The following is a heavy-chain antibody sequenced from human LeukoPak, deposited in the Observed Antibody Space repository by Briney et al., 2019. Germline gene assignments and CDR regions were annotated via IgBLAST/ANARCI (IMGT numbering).Heavy chain of an antibody. CDR2: IYTSGST. J-gene: IGHJ6*02. CDR3: AREGSSSGWYGHYYGMDV. CDR1: GGSISSYY. V-gene: IGHV4-4*07. D-gene: IGHD6-19*01. Sequence: SETLSLTCTVSGGSISSYYWSWIRQPAGKGLEWIGRIYTSGSTNYNPSLKSRVTKSVDTSKNQFSLKLSSVTAADTAVYYCAREGSSSGWYGHYYGMDVWGQGTTVTVSS.